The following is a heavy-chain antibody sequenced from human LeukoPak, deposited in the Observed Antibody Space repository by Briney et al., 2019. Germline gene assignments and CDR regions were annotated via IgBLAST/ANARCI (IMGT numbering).Heavy chain of an antibody. CDR3: AKKMGGLAGSFDY. J-gene: IGHJ4*01. V-gene: IGHV3-30*04. CDR1: GFIFSNYA. D-gene: IGHD3/OR15-3a*01. CDR2: ISYHGSST. Sequence: GRSLRLSCAASGFIFSNYAMHWVRRAPGKGLEGVAAISYHGSSTYYADSVKGRFTISRDISKNTLYLQMSSLRAEDTAVYYCAKKMGGLAGSFDYWGHGTLVTVSS.